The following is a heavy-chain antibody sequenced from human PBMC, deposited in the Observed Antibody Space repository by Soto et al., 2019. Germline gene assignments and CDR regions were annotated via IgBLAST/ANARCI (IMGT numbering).Heavy chain of an antibody. Sequence: QVQLVESGGGLVKPGGSLRLSCAASGFTFSDNYMTWIRQAPGRGLEWVAYISDSGNTIYYADSVQGRFTVSRDNAKNSLYLQMNSLSAEDTAVYYCARRTRVAGWFDPWGQGTLVTVSS. CDR1: GFTFSDNY. J-gene: IGHJ5*02. CDR3: ARRTRVAGWFDP. D-gene: IGHD6-19*01. CDR2: ISDSGNTI. V-gene: IGHV3-11*01.